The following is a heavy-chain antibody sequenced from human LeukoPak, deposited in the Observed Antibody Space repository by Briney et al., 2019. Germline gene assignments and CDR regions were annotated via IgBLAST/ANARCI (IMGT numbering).Heavy chain of an antibody. CDR3: ARGKTIGYSSSWYGRGVFDI. CDR1: GGSFSGYY. Sequence: SETLSLTCAVYGGSFSGYYWSWIRQPPGKGLEWIGEINHSGSTNYNPSLKSRVTISVDTSKNQFSLKLSSVTAAGTAVYYCARGKTIGYSSSWYGRGVFDIWGQGTMVTVSS. D-gene: IGHD6-13*01. J-gene: IGHJ3*02. CDR2: INHSGST. V-gene: IGHV4-34*01.